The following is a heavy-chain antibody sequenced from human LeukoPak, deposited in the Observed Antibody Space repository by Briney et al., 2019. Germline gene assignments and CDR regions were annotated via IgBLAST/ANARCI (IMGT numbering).Heavy chain of an antibody. CDR3: ARIGPQGRRLLPDFDY. J-gene: IGHJ4*02. CDR1: GFTFSSYS. Sequence: PGGSLRLSCAVSGFTFSSYSMNWVRQAPGKGLEWVSYISSSSSTIYYADSVKGRFTISRDNAKNSLYLQMNSLRAEDTAVYYCARIGPQGRRLLPDFDYWGQGTLVTVSS. V-gene: IGHV3-48*04. D-gene: IGHD2-21*02. CDR2: ISSSSSTI.